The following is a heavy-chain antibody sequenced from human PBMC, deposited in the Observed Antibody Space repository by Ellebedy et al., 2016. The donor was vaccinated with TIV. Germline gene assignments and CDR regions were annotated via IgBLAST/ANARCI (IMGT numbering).Heavy chain of an antibody. D-gene: IGHD3-10*01. CDR2: LSGSGGST. CDR1: GFTFSSYA. Sequence: GESLKISCVASGFTFSSYAMSWVRQAPGKGLEWVSSLSGSGGSTYYADSVKGRFTISRDNAKNSLYLQMNSLRAEDTAVYYCARDYYGSGSYSSDWGQGTLVTVSS. CDR3: ARDYYGSGSYSSD. J-gene: IGHJ4*02. V-gene: IGHV3-23*01.